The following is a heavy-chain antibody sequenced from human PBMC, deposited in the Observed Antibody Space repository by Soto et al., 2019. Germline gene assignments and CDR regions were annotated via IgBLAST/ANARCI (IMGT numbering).Heavy chain of an antibody. CDR2: IYTSGTV. J-gene: IGHJ4*02. Sequence: PSETLSLPYTVFSAYIRNDYWRWIRQPPGARLEWLTSIYTSGTVNYNSSLKSRVFISIDTSKNQFSLRLTSLTAADTAVYYCVRAHRSGWHWGQGTLVTVSS. D-gene: IGHD6-19*01. V-gene: IGHV4-4*08. CDR1: SAYIRNDY. CDR3: VRAHRSGWH.